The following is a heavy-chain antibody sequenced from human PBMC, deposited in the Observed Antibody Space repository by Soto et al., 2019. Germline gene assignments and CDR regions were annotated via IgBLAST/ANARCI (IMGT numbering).Heavy chain of an antibody. CDR1: GDIFSGYS. CDR2: IIPIFGTT. V-gene: IGHV1-69*14. Sequence: QVQLVQSGAEVKKPGSSVKVSCKTSGDIFSGYSISWVRQAPGQGLEWMGGIIPIFGTTNYAQRFHGRVTITADKSTSTGYIEFYSLKSEDTAVYYCARDLGSGYDPGDYWGQGTLVTVSS. D-gene: IGHD5-12*01. CDR3: ARDLGSGYDPGDY. J-gene: IGHJ4*02.